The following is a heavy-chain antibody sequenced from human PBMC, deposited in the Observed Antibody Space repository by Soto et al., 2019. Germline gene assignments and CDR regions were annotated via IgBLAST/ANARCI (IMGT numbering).Heavy chain of an antibody. D-gene: IGHD2-15*01. J-gene: IGHJ6*02. CDR3: ARGAVVVANGLMGGMDV. CDR1: GYIFTYYG. V-gene: IGHV1-46*01. Sequence: SVKVSCKASGYIFTYYGLSWVRQAPGQVLAWMGIIDPSSGTTSYTQKFQERVTMTRDTAMSTVYMELSRLRSEDTAVYYCARGAVVVANGLMGGMDVWGLGTTVTVSS. CDR2: IDPSSGTT.